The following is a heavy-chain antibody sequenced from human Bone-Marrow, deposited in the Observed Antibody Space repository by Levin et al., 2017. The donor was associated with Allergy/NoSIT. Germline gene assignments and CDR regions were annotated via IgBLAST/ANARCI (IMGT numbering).Heavy chain of an antibody. V-gene: IGHV1-2*04. Sequence: GESLKISCKASGYTFTGYYMHWVRQAPGQGLEWMGWINPNSGGTNYAQKFQGWVTMTRDTSISTAYMELSRLRSDDTAVYYCAREGGYCSGGSCYSGYYGMDVWGQGTTVTVSS. J-gene: IGHJ6*02. CDR2: INPNSGGT. CDR3: AREGGYCSGGSCYSGYYGMDV. CDR1: GYTFTGYY. D-gene: IGHD2-15*01.